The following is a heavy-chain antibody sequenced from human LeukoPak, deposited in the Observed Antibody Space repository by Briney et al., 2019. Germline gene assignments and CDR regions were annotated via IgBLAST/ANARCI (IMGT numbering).Heavy chain of an antibody. CDR1: GGTFSSYT. CDR3: ASAMTTVVTHYYYYMDV. CDR2: IIPILGIA. D-gene: IGHD4-23*01. J-gene: IGHJ6*03. V-gene: IGHV1-69*02. Sequence: ASVKVSCKASGGTFSSYTISWVRQAPGQGLEWMGRIIPILGIANYARKFQGRVTITADKSTSTAYMELSSLRSEDTAVYYCASAMTTVVTHYYYYMDVWGKGTTVTVSS.